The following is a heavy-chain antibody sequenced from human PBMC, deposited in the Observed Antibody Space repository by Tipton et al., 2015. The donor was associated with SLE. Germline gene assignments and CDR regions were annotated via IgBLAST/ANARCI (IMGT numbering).Heavy chain of an antibody. J-gene: IGHJ4*02. CDR2: ISSNGGST. CDR3: AKDVGAAAGYFDY. CDR1: GFTFSSDA. V-gene: IGHV3-64*02. Sequence: SLRLSCAASGFTFSSDAMPWVRQAPGKGLEYVSAISSNGGSTYYADSVKGRFTISRDNSKNTLYLQMNSLRAEDTAVYYCAKDVGAAAGYFDYWGQGTLVTVSS. D-gene: IGHD6-13*01.